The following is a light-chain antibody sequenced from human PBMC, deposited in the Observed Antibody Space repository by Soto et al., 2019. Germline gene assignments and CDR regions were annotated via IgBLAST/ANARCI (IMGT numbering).Light chain of an antibody. CDR2: RNN. J-gene: IGLJ1*01. CDR3: AAWDDSLSGPV. V-gene: IGLV1-47*01. Sequence: QSVLTQPPSASGTPGQRVTISCSGSSSNIGSNYVYWYQQLPGTAPKLLIYRNNQRPSGVPDRFSGSKSGTSASRAISGLRSEDESDSYCAAWDDSLSGPVFGTGTKLTVL. CDR1: SSNIGSNY.